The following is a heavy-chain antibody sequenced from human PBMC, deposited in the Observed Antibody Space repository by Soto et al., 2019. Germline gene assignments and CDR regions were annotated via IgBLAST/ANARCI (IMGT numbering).Heavy chain of an antibody. V-gene: IGHV1-2*02. CDR1: GYPLTGYY. Sequence: XSVKGACTAAGYPLTGYYMHWVRQAPGQGLEWMGWINPNSGGTNYAQKFQGRVTMTRDTSISTAYMELSRLRSDDTAVYYCAVNTPHVYYYYGMDVWGQRTTVTVSS. D-gene: IGHD5-18*01. CDR3: AVNTPHVYYYYGMDV. J-gene: IGHJ6*02. CDR2: INPNSGGT.